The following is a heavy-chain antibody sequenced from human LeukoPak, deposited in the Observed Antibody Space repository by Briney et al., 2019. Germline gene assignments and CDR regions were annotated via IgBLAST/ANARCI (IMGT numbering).Heavy chain of an antibody. CDR3: ARATTYDILAGYSDY. CDR1: GFTFNNYI. Sequence: GGSLRLSCAASGFTFNNYIMNWVRQAPGKGLEWVSSISSSSDYIYYADSVKGRFTISRDNAKKSLFLQMNSLRAEDTAVYYCARATTYDILAGYSDYWGQGTLVTVSS. D-gene: IGHD3-9*01. J-gene: IGHJ4*02. V-gene: IGHV3-21*01. CDR2: ISSSSDYI.